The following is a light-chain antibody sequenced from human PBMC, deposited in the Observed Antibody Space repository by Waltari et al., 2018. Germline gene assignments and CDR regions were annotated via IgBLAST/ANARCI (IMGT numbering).Light chain of an antibody. CDR1: SSDVGAYNY. Sequence: QSALTQPPSASGSPGRSVTISCTGSSSDVGAYNYVSWYQQHPGKAPKLIIYEVSERPSGVPDRFSGSKSGNTASLTVSGLQADDEADYYCISYAGSKINYVFGTGTRVTVL. CDR3: ISYAGSKINYV. J-gene: IGLJ1*01. V-gene: IGLV2-8*01. CDR2: EVS.